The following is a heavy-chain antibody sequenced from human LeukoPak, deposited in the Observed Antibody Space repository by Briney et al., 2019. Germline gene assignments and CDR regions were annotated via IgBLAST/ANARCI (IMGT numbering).Heavy chain of an antibody. J-gene: IGHJ4*02. D-gene: IGHD4-23*01. CDR2: IYSGDSDT. CDR3: ARHGGGGSGGNSGFDY. Sequence: GESLKISCEGSGYNFSNCLIGWVRQMPGKGLEWMGIIYSGDSDTRYGPSFQGQVTISADKSISTAYLQWSSLRASDTAMYYCARHGGGGSGGNSGFDYWGQGTLVTVSS. CDR1: GYNFSNCL. V-gene: IGHV5-51*01.